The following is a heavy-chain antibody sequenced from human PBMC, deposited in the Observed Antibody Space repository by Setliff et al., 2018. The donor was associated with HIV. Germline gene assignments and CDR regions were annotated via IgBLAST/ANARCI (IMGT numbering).Heavy chain of an antibody. CDR3: ARDDSIVLVPAIMRGEGFDF. D-gene: IGHD2-2*01. CDR2: IYYTGNT. Sequence: SETLSLTCTVSGGSVGSSSYYWAWIRQPPGKGLEWIGSIYYTGNTKYNPSLESRVTFSIDTSENQFSLRLASVTAADTAIYYCARDDSIVLVPAIMRGEGFDFWGQGRMVTVSS. J-gene: IGHJ3*01. CDR1: GGSVGSSSYY. V-gene: IGHV4-39*07.